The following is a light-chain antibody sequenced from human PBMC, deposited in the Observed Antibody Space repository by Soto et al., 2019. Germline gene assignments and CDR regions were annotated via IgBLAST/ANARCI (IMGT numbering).Light chain of an antibody. V-gene: IGLV7-46*01. CDR3: LLSYNAARV. J-gene: IGLJ2*01. CDR2: DTR. CDR1: TGAVTSNHH. Sequence: QAVVTQEPSLTVSPGGTVTLTCGSSTGAVTSNHHPYRFQQKAGQAPRTLIYDTRNKHSWTPSRFSGSLLGDKAALTLSGGQPEDEAQYYCLLSYNAARVFGGGTKVTVL.